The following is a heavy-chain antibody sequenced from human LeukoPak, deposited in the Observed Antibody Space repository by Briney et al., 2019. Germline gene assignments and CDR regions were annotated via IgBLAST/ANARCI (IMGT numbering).Heavy chain of an antibody. CDR2: IIPIFGTA. D-gene: IGHD1-26*01. V-gene: IGHV1-69*06. CDR3: ASSQSGSYHTANDAFDI. CDR1: GGTFSSYA. J-gene: IGHJ3*02. Sequence: GASVKVSCKASGGTFSSYAISWVRQAPGQGLEWMGGIIPIFGTANYAQKFQGRVTITADKSTSTAYMELSSLRSEDTAVYYCASSQSGSYHTANDAFDIWGQGTMVTVSS.